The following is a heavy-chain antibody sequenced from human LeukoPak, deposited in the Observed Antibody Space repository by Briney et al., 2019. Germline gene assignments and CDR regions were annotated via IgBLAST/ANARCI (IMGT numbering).Heavy chain of an antibody. CDR1: GGTSSSYT. J-gene: IGHJ6*03. D-gene: IGHD3-3*01. CDR2: IIPIHGIA. CDR3: ARGTNRITIFGVVTRPYYYYMDV. V-gene: IGHV1-69*02. Sequence: SVKVSCKASGGTSSSYTISWVRQAPGQGLEWMGRIIPIHGIANYAQKFQGRVTITADKSTSTAYMELSSLRSEDTAVYYCARGTNRITIFGVVTRPYYYYMDVWGKGTTVTVSS.